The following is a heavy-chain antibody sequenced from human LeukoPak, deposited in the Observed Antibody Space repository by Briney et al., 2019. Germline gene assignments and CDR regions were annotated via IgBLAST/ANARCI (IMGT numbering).Heavy chain of an antibody. CDR3: TKRVKYGGTWDHFAD. V-gene: IGHV3-23*01. D-gene: IGHD1-26*01. CDR1: GFTFDNYR. CDR2: VNADGGNT. Sequence: QPGGSLRLSCAASGFTFDNYRMSWVRQAPGKGLEWVSTVNADGGNTYYADSVKGRFTISRDNSKSTLILQMNSLRVEETALYYCTKRVKYGGTWDHFADWGQGTLVTVSS. J-gene: IGHJ4*02.